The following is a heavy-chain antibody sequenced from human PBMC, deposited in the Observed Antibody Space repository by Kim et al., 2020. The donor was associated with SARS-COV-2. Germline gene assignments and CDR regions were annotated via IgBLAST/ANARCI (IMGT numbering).Heavy chain of an antibody. J-gene: IGHJ3*02. V-gene: IGHV1-69*13. Sequence: SVKVSCKASGDTFSSYAISWVRQAPGQGLEWMGGIIPIFGTANYAQKFQGRVTITADESTSTAYMELSSLRSEDTAVYYCARGGENSDYYDSSGPDAFDIWGQGAMVTVSS. CDR1: GDTFSSYA. CDR2: IIPIFGTA. D-gene: IGHD3-22*01. CDR3: ARGGENSDYYDSSGPDAFDI.